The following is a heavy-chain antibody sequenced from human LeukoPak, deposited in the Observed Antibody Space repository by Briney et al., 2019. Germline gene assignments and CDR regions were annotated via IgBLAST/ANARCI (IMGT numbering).Heavy chain of an antibody. D-gene: IGHD5-18*01. J-gene: IGHJ4*02. CDR1: GFTFSSYW. CDR2: INSDGSNT. CDR3: ARGYSYGYRIDY. V-gene: IGHV3-74*03. Sequence: PGGSLRLSCATSGFTFSSYWMHWVPQAPGKGLVWVSRINSDGSNTTYADSVKGRFTISRDNAKRTLYLQMNSLRVEDTTVYYCARGYSYGYRIDYWGQGNLVTVSS.